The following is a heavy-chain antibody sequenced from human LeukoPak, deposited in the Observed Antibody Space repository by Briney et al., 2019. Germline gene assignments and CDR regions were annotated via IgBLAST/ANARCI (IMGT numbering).Heavy chain of an antibody. CDR2: IHYSGST. CDR1: GGSINSYY. V-gene: IGHV4-59*01. D-gene: IGHD6-13*01. J-gene: IGHJ4*02. CDR3: ARPVHSSSWSSYFDY. Sequence: SETLSLTCTVSGGSINSYYWSWIRQPPGRGLEWVGSIHYSGSTSYNPSLRSRVTISVDKSKNQFFLKLSSVTATDTAVYYCARPVHSSSWSSYFDYWGQETLVTVSS.